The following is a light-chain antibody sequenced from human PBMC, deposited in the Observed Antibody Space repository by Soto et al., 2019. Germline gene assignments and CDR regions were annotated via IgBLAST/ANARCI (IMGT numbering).Light chain of an antibody. J-gene: IGKJ1*01. Sequence: EIVLTQSPGTLSLSPGERATLSCRASQSVSSNYLAWYQQIPGQAPRLLIYGASSRATGIPDRFSGSGSGTDFTLTIRRLEPEDFAVYYCQQYGSSYPWTFGQGPKVDIK. CDR3: QQYGSSYPWT. CDR2: GAS. CDR1: QSVSSNY. V-gene: IGKV3-20*01.